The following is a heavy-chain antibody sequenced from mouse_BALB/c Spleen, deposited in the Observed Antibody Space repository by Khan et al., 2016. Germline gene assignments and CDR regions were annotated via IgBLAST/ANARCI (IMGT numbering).Heavy chain of an antibody. D-gene: IGHD1-3*01. CDR2: ISHSGST. CDR3: ARWNNYDYFDY. Sequence: EVQLQESGPGLVKPSQSLSLTCTVTDYSITSDYAWNWIRQFPGNKLEWLGYISHSGSTNYNPSLKSRISITRDTSKNQFFLQLKSVTTEDTATYYCARWNNYDYFDYWGQGTTLTVSS. V-gene: IGHV3-2*02. J-gene: IGHJ2*01. CDR1: DYSITSDYA.